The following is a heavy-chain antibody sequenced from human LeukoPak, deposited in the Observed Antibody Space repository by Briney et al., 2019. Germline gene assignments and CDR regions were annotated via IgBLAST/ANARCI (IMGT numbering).Heavy chain of an antibody. D-gene: IGHD5-18*01. J-gene: IGHJ5*02. V-gene: IGHV3-23*01. CDR2: VSGSGGDT. CDR3: ATTLNTGFFQS. CDR1: GFTFSTYT. Sequence: PGGSLRLSCAASGFTFSTYTMHRVRQAPGKGLEWVSAVSGSGGDTYYADSVTGRFTISRDNSKNTLYVLLNSLRAEDTAVYYCATTLNTGFFQSWGRGTLVTVSS.